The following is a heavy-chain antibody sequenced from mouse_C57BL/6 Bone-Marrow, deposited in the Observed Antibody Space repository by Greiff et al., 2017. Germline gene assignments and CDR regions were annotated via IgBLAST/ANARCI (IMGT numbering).Heavy chain of an antibody. V-gene: IGHV1-53*01. CDR3: ARAGILWLRRAWFAY. CDR2: INPSNGGT. CDR1: GYTFTSYW. D-gene: IGHD2-2*01. Sequence: QVQLQQSGTELVKPGASVKLSCKASGYTFTSYWMHWVKQRPGQGLEWIGNINPSNGGTNYNEKFKSKATLTVVKSSSTAYMQLSSLTSEDSAVYYCARAGILWLRRAWFAYWGQGTLVTVSA. J-gene: IGHJ3*01.